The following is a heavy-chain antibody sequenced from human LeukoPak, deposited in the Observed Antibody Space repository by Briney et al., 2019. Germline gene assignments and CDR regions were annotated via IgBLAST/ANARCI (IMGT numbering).Heavy chain of an antibody. CDR1: GFTFTSSA. D-gene: IGHD3-22*01. V-gene: IGHV1-58*02. J-gene: IGHJ4*02. CDR2: IVVGSGNT. CDR3: AAAVYDSSGYYYEYYFDY. Sequence: SVKVSCTASGFTFTSSAMQWVRQARGQRLEWIGWIVVGSGNTNYAQKFQERVTITRDMSTSTAYMELSSLRSEDTAVYYCAAAVYDSSGYYYEYYFDYWGQGTLVTVSS.